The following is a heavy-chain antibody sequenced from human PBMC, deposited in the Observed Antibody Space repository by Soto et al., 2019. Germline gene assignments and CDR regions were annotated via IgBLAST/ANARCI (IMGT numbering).Heavy chain of an antibody. CDR2: IKQDGSEK. CDR1: GFTFSSYR. CDR3: AREREGSFDY. D-gene: IGHD1-26*01. Sequence: GGSLRLSFAASGFTFSSYRMSWVRQAPGKGLEWVANIKQDGSEKYYVDSVKGRFTISRDNAKNSLYLQMNSLRAEDTAVYYCAREREGSFDYWVQGTLVTVSS. V-gene: IGHV3-7*01. J-gene: IGHJ4*02.